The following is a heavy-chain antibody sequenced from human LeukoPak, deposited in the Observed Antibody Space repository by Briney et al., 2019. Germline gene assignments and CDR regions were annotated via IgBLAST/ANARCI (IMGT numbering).Heavy chain of an antibody. V-gene: IGHV3-23*01. J-gene: IGHJ4*02. CDR1: GFTFSSYA. D-gene: IGHD6-13*01. CDR3: AKGNARIAAAGTYDY. Sequence: GGSLRLSCAASGFTFSSYAMRWVRQAPGKGLEWVSPISGSGGSTYYADSVKGRFTISRDNSKNTLYLQMNSLRAEDTAVYYCAKGNARIAAAGTYDYWGQGTLVTVSS. CDR2: ISGSGGST.